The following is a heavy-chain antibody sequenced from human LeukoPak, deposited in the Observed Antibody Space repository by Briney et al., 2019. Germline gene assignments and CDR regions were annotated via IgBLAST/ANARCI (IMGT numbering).Heavy chain of an antibody. Sequence: GGSLRLSCVVSDFTVSTNYMSWVRQAPGKGLEWVSVIYSGGDTYCADSVKGRLTISRDNSKNTLYLQMNSLRVEDTAVYYCARDLYSSGWGGAFDIWGQGTMVTVSS. CDR2: IYSGGDT. CDR1: DFTVSTNY. D-gene: IGHD6-19*01. J-gene: IGHJ3*02. V-gene: IGHV3-66*01. CDR3: ARDLYSSGWGGAFDI.